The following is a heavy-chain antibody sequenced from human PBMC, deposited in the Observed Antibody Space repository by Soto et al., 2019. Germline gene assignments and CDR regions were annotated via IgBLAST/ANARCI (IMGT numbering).Heavy chain of an antibody. CDR2: INPSGGST. Sequence: ASVKVSCKASGYAFTSYYMHWVRQARGQGLEWMGIINPSGGSTSYAQKFPGRVTITADESTSTAYMELSSLSSEDTAVYYCARDQQQLVMANWFDPWGQGTLVTVSS. V-gene: IGHV1-46*01. CDR1: GYAFTSYY. J-gene: IGHJ5*02. CDR3: ARDQQQLVMANWFDP. D-gene: IGHD6-13*01.